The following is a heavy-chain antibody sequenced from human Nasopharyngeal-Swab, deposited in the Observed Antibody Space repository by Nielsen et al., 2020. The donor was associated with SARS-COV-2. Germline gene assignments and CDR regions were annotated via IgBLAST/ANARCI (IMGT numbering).Heavy chain of an antibody. V-gene: IGHV3-30*18. D-gene: IGHD5-18*01. CDR1: GFTFSSYG. J-gene: IGHJ4*02. CDR3: AKDKGVDTAMAFDY. CDR2: ISYDGSNK. Sequence: GGSLRLSCAASGFTFSSYGMHWVRQAPGKGLEWVAVISYDGSNKYYADSVKGRFTISRDNSKNTLYLQMNSLRAEDTAVYYCAKDKGVDTAMAFDYWGQGTLVTVSS.